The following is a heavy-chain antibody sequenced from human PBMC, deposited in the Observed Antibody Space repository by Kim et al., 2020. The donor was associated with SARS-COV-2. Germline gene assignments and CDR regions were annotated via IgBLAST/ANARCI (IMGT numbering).Heavy chain of an antibody. V-gene: IGHV4-59*01. Sequence: SETLSLTCTVSGGSISTYYWSWIRQSPGKGLEWIGHIYYSGSTKYNPSLKSRVTILVDTSKNDFSLKLKSVTAADTAVYYCAREERTYYASGILLYWGQGSLVTVSS. CDR3: AREERTYYASGILLY. CDR2: IYYSGST. D-gene: IGHD3-10*01. CDR1: GGSISTYY. J-gene: IGHJ4*02.